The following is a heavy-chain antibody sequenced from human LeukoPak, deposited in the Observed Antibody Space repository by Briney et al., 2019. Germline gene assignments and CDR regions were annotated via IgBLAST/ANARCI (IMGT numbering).Heavy chain of an antibody. V-gene: IGHV2-70*11. CDR1: GFSLSTRGMG. Sequence: SGPALLKPTATLTLTCTFSGFSLSTRGMGVNWIPQPPGKALEWLSRIDWDDDKYHSTSLRTRLTISKDTSKNQVMLTMTNMDPVDTATYYCARMARSIVGRPEAFDVWGQGTMVTVSS. CDR2: IDWDDDK. J-gene: IGHJ3*01. D-gene: IGHD6-6*01. CDR3: ARMARSIVGRPEAFDV.